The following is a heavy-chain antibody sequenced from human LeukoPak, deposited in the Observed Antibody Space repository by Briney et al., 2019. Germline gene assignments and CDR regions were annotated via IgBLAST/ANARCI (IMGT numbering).Heavy chain of an antibody. V-gene: IGHV4-30-4*01. D-gene: IGHD4-23*01. J-gene: IGHJ5*02. CDR1: GGSISSGDYY. Sequence: SQTLSLTCTVSGGSISSGDYYWSWIRQPPGKGPEWIGYIYYSGSTYYNPSLKSRVTISVDTSKNQFSLKLSSVTAADTAVYYCASYDYGGKGSHWFDPWGQGTLVTVSS. CDR2: IYYSGST. CDR3: ASYDYGGKGSHWFDP.